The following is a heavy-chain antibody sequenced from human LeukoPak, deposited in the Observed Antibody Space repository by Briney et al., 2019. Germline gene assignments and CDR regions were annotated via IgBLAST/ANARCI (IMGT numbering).Heavy chain of an antibody. Sequence: GGSLRLSCAASGFTFSNYWMHWVRQAPGKGLVWVSRINRDGSSTDYLDSVKGRFTISRDNARNTQYLQMNSLRAEDTAVYYCARVPYVFDLWGQGTMVTVSS. V-gene: IGHV3-74*01. CDR1: GFTFSNYW. J-gene: IGHJ3*01. CDR3: ARVPYVFDL. CDR2: INRDGSST.